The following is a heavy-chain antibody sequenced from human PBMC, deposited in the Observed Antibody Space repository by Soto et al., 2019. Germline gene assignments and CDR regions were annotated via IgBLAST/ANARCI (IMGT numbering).Heavy chain of an antibody. CDR1: GFDFRDHY. J-gene: IGHJ5*02. V-gene: IGHV3-72*01. CDR3: PDLGDPNWSDP. CDR2: AKNKANSYTT. D-gene: IGHD3-10*01. Sequence: EVQLVESGGGWVQPGASLRLSCAASGFDFRDHYIEWVRQAPGKGLEWVGRAKNKANSYTTLYAASVRGRFTISRDESTTSMPLQMSSLQTEEPAVYYCPDLGDPNWSDPRGPGT.